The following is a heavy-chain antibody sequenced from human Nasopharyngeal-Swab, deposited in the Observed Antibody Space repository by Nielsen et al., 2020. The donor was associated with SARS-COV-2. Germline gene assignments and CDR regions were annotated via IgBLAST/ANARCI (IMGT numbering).Heavy chain of an antibody. J-gene: IGHJ4*02. V-gene: IGHV3-33*08. CDR3: ARDIEEYSYGYPNFDY. CDR2: IWYDGSNK. D-gene: IGHD5-18*01. Sequence: GGSLRLSCSSSGFAFIIFGMPCVPRAPGVGSEWVAVIWYDGSNKYYADSVKGRFTISRDNSKNTLYLQMNSLRAEDTAVYYCARDIEEYSYGYPNFDYWGQGTLVTVSS. CDR1: GFAFIIFG.